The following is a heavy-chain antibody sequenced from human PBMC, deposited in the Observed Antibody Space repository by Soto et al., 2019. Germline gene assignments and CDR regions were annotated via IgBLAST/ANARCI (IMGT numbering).Heavy chain of an antibody. J-gene: IGHJ5*02. CDR1: GFSVTYTY. CDR3: ARSDCSSGSCPNWFDP. Sequence: EVHLVESGGGLVQPGGSLRLSCAASGFSVTYTYMSWIRQAPGKGLEWVSVIYSGGRTFYADSVRGRFTISRDDGKNTHYLQMHTLRPEDTAVYFCARSDCSSGSCPNWFDPWGQGTPVIVSS. V-gene: IGHV3-66*01. CDR2: IYSGGRT. D-gene: IGHD2-15*01.